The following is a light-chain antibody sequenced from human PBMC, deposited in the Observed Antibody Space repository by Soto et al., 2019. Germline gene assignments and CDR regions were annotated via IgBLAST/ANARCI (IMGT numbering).Light chain of an antibody. Sequence: EIVLTQSPGTLSLSPGERATLSYRASQKISSYLAWYQQKPGQAPRLLIYDASNRATGIPARFSGSGSGTDFTRTISLLEPEDFAVYYCQQRSNWLPLTFGGGTTVEIK. CDR3: QQRSNWLPLT. J-gene: IGKJ4*01. V-gene: IGKV3-11*01. CDR2: DAS. CDR1: QKISSY.